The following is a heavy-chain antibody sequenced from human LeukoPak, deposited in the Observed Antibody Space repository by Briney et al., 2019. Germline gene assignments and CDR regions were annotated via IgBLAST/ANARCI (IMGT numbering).Heavy chain of an antibody. CDR1: GFTFSGSA. CDR3: TRLGEHSGNSDDY. J-gene: IGHJ4*02. V-gene: IGHV3-73*01. Sequence: PGGSQRLSCAASGFTFSGSAIHWVRQASGKGLDWVGRIRSKAKSYATAYAESVRGRFTISRDDSENTAYLQMNSLKTEDTAVYYCTRLGEHSGNSDDYWGQGTLVTVSS. D-gene: IGHD1-26*01. CDR2: IRSKAKSYAT.